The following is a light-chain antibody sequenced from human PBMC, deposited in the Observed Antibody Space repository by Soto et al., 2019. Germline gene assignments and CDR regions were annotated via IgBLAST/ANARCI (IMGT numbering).Light chain of an antibody. CDR2: AAS. V-gene: IGKV1-39*01. CDR3: QQSYSTPAWT. Sequence: IQTTQSPSSLSASVRDRVTITCRARQDIGNDLGWYQQKPGKAPNLLIYAASSLRSGVPSRFSGSGSGADFTLTISSLQPEDFATYYCQQSYSTPAWTFGQGTKVDI. J-gene: IGKJ1*01. CDR1: QDIGND.